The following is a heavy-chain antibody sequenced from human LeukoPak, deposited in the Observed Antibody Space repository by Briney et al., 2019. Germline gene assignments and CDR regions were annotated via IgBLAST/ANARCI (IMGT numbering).Heavy chain of an antibody. V-gene: IGHV3-33*01. CDR1: GFTFSTYG. Sequence: GRSLRLSCAASGFTFSTYGMHWVRQAPGKGLEWVAVIWFDGSNKYYANSVEGRFTISRDNSKNTMYLQMNSLRAEDTAVYYCGREKYNSGWFYFDYWGQGTLVTVST. CDR3: GREKYNSGWFYFDY. J-gene: IGHJ4*02. D-gene: IGHD6-19*01. CDR2: IWFDGSNK.